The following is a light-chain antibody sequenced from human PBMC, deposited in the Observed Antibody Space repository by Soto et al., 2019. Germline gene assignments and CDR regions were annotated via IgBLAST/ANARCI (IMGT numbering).Light chain of an antibody. J-gene: IGKJ4*01. CDR1: QSVSSGY. CDR3: QQCGSSFT. V-gene: IGKV3-20*01. Sequence: EIVLTQSPGTLSLSPGERATLSCRASQSVSSGYLAWYQQKPGQAPRLLIYGASSRATGIPDRFSGSGSGTDFTLTISRLEPEDFAVYYRQQCGSSFTFGGGTKVDIK. CDR2: GAS.